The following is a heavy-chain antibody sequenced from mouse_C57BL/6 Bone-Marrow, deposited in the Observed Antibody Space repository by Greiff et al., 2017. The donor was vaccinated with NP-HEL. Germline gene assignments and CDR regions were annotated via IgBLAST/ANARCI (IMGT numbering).Heavy chain of an antibody. J-gene: IGHJ2*01. D-gene: IGHD1-1*02. V-gene: IGHV1-26*01. CDR1: GYTFTDYY. CDR2: INPNNGGT. CDR3: ARGWFPDY. Sequence: EVQLQQSGPELVKPGASVKISCKASGYTFTDYYMNWVKQSHGKSLEWIGDINPNNGGTNYNQKFKGKATLTVDKSSSTAYMELRSLTSEDSAVYYCARGWFPDYWGQGTTLTVSS.